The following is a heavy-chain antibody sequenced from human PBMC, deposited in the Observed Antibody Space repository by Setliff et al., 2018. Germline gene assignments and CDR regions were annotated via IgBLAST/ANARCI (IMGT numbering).Heavy chain of an antibody. V-gene: IGHV4-34*01. CDR2: INHSGST. J-gene: IGHJ4*02. CDR3: ARSEGRRDGYNR. Sequence: PSETLSLTCEVSGASFSDYYWTWIRQSPGKGLEWIGEINHSGSTNYNPSLKSRVTISVDTSKNQFSLKLSSVTAADTAVYYCARSEGRRDGYNRWGQGTLVTVSS. CDR1: GASFSDYY. D-gene: IGHD5-12*01.